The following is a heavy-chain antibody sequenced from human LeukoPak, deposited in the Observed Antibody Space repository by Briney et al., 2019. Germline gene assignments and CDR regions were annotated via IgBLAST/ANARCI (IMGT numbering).Heavy chain of an antibody. V-gene: IGHV4-34*01. D-gene: IGHD1-26*01. J-gene: IGHJ4*02. CDR3: ARGIKGSYYVDY. Sequence: SETLSLTCTVSGGSISSYYWSWIRQPPGKGLEWIGEINHSGSTNYNPSLKSRVTISVDTSKNQFSLKLSSVTAADTAVYYCARGIKGSYYVDYWGQGTLVTVSS. CDR1: GGSISSYY. CDR2: INHSGST.